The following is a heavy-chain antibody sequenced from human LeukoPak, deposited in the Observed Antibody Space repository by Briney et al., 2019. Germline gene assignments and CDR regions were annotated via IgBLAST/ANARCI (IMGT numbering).Heavy chain of an antibody. J-gene: IGHJ5*02. D-gene: IGHD3-22*01. V-gene: IGHV4-30-2*01. CDR1: GGSISSGGYS. CDR3: ARGGAYYYDSSGQQLDWFDP. Sequence: SQTLSLTCAVSGGSISSGGYSWSWIRQPPGKGLEWIGYIYHSGSTYYNPSLKSRVTISVDRSKNQFSLKLSSVTAADTAVYYCARGGAYYYDSSGQQLDWFDPWGQGTLVTVSS. CDR2: IYHSGST.